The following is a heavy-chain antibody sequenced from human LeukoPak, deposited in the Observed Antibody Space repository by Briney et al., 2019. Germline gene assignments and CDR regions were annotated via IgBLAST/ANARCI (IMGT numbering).Heavy chain of an antibody. CDR3: AKDGVDCSGGSCYHFDY. CDR2: ISYDGSNK. CDR1: GFTFSSYG. V-gene: IGHV3-30*18. D-gene: IGHD2-15*01. Sequence: GRSLRLSCAASGFTFSSYGMHWVRQAPGKGLEWVAVISYDGSNKYYADSVKGRFTISRDNSKNTLYLQMNSLRAEDTAVYYCAKDGVDCSGGSCYHFDYWGQGTLVTVSS. J-gene: IGHJ4*02.